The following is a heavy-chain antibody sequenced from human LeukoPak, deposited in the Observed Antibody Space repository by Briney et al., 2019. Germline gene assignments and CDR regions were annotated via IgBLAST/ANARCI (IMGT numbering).Heavy chain of an antibody. V-gene: IGHV1-69*01. CDR3: ARELDPYNWFDP. J-gene: IGHJ5*02. Sequence: SVKVSCKASGGTFSSYAISWVRQAPGQGLEWMGGIIPIFGTANYAQKFQGRVTITADESTGTAYMELSSLRSEDTAVYYCARELDPYNWFDPWGQGTLVTVSS. CDR1: GGTFSSYA. CDR2: IIPIFGTA.